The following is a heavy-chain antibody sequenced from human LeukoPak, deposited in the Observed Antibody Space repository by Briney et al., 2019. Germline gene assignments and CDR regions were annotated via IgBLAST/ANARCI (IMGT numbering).Heavy chain of an antibody. J-gene: IGHJ6*03. D-gene: IGHD5-12*01. CDR2: IYHSGSA. Sequence: SETLSLTCSVSRYSISSGYYWAWIRQPPGKGPEWIGSIYHSGSAYYNASLKSRVTISVDTSKNQFSLELPSVTAADTAVCYCARVGGYGYHYYYMDVWGKGAMVTVSS. CDR3: ARVGGYGYHYYYMDV. V-gene: IGHV4-38-2*02. CDR1: RYSISSGYY.